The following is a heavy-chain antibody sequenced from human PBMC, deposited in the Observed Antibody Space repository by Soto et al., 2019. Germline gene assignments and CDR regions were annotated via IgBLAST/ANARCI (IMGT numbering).Heavy chain of an antibody. V-gene: IGHV3-21*01. CDR1: GFTFSSYS. CDR3: ARADLYCSSTSCYYYYYGMDV. J-gene: IGHJ6*02. CDR2: ISSSSSYI. D-gene: IGHD2-2*01. Sequence: GGSLRLSCAASGFTFSSYSMNWVRQAPGKGLEWVSSISSSSSYIYYADSVKGRFTISRDNAKNSLYLQMNSLRAEDTAVYYCARADLYCSSTSCYYYYYGMDVWRQGTTVTVSS.